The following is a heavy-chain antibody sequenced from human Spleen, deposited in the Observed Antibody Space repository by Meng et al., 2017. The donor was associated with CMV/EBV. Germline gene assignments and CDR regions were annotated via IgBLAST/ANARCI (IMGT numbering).Heavy chain of an antibody. V-gene: IGHV3-73*01. Sequence: FTVSGSAMPGVRQASGKGLEWVGRIRSKTNNYAAAYAASVKGRFTVSRDDSQNTAYLEMNSLRTEDTAVYYCTRNLWFGESLDWFDPWGQGTLVTVSS. D-gene: IGHD3-10*01. CDR1: FTVSGSA. CDR2: IRSKTNNYAA. CDR3: TRNLWFGESLDWFDP. J-gene: IGHJ5*02.